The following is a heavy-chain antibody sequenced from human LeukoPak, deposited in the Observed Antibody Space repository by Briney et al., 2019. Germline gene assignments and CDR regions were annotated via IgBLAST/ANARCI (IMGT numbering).Heavy chain of an antibody. V-gene: IGHV3-30*18. D-gene: IGHD2/OR15-2a*01. Sequence: GGSLRLSCAASGFTFSSYSMNWVRQAPGKGLEWVAVISYDGSNKYYADSVKGRFTISRDNSKNTLYLQMNSLRAEDTAVYYCAKQFNRPRSHLDYWGQGTLVTVSS. CDR3: AKQFNRPRSHLDY. CDR2: ISYDGSNK. CDR1: GFTFSSYS. J-gene: IGHJ4*02.